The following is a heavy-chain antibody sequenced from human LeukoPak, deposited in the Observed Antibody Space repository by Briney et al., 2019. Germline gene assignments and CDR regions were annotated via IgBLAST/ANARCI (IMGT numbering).Heavy chain of an antibody. Sequence: SETLSLTCTVSGGSISSGGYYWSWIRQHPGKGLEWIGYIYYSGSTYYNPSLKSRVTISVDTSKNQFSLKLSSVTAADTAVYYCARGSRYYYYYYGMDVWGQGTTVTVSS. J-gene: IGHJ6*02. CDR1: GGSISSGGYY. CDR3: ARGSRYYYYYYGMDV. D-gene: IGHD6-13*01. V-gene: IGHV4-31*03. CDR2: IYYSGST.